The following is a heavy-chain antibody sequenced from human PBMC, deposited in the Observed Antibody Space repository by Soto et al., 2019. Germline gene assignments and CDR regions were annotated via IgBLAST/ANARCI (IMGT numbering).Heavy chain of an antibody. D-gene: IGHD1-26*01. CDR3: ARDGAVGQYYFDY. V-gene: IGHV3-33*01. J-gene: IGHJ4*02. CDR1: GFTFSSYG. CDR2: IWYDGSNK. Sequence: GGSLRLSCAASGFTFSSYGMHWVRQAPGKGLEWVAVIWYDGSNKYYADSVKGRFTISRDNSKNTWYLQMNSLRAEDTAVYYCARDGAVGQYYFDYWGQGTLVTVSS.